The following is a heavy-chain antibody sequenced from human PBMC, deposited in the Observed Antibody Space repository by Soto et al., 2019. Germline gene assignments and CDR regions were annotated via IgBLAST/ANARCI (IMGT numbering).Heavy chain of an antibody. D-gene: IGHD2-15*01. CDR2: IYNSGRGST. CDR1: GSSMTTYY. Sequence: SETLSLTCSVSGSSMTTYYWHWIRQAPGKGLEWIGFIYNSGRGSTGSNPSLSSRVTFSIETSKNQFSLKLSSVTAADTAVYYCARQRSVVVTPWWFDPWGQGTLVTVSS. V-gene: IGHV4-59*08. CDR3: ARQRSVVVTPWWFDP. J-gene: IGHJ5*02.